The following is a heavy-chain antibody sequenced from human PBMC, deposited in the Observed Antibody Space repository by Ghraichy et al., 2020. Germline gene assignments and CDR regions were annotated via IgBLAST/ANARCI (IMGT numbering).Heavy chain of an antibody. V-gene: IGHV4-4*07. Sequence: SQTLSLTCTVSGSSITYYSWSWIRQPAGKGLEWIGRIFSSGSANYNPSLRSRVTMSVDTSKNQFSLNLTSVTAADTAVYYCERDARGGATYFYYWGQGTLVTVSS. CDR1: GSSITYYS. J-gene: IGHJ4*02. CDR2: IFSSGSA. CDR3: ERDARGGATYFYY. D-gene: IGHD3-10*01.